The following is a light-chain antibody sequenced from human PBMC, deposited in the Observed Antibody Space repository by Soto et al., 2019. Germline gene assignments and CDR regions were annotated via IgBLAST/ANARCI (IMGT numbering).Light chain of an antibody. Sequence: QSALTQPASVSGSPGQSITISCTGTRSVVGSYILVSWYQQLPGKAPKVLIYEVSKRPSGVSDRFSGSKSGNTASLTISGLQAEDEADYYCCSYAGSATYVFGTGTKVTVL. V-gene: IGLV2-23*02. CDR2: EVS. J-gene: IGLJ1*01. CDR1: RSVVGSYIL. CDR3: CSYAGSATYV.